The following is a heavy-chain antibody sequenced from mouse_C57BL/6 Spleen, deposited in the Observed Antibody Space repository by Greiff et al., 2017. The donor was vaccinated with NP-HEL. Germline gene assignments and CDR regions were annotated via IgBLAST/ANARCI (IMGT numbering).Heavy chain of an antibody. J-gene: IGHJ2*01. D-gene: IGHD1-1*01. CDR1: GYTFTSYW. CDR3: ASLIRDFDY. CDR2: IYPSDSET. Sequence: QVQLKQPGAELVRPGSSVKLSCKASGYTFTSYWMDWVKQRPGQGLEWIGNIYPSDSETHYNQKFKDKATLTVDKSSSTAYMQLSSLTSEDSAVYYCASLIRDFDYWGQGTTLTVSS. V-gene: IGHV1-61*01.